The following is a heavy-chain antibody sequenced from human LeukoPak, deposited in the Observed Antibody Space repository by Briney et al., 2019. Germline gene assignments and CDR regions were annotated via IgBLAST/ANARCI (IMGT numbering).Heavy chain of an antibody. CDR2: IYYSGST. CDR1: GFTFSSYS. V-gene: IGHV4-59*01. Sequence: PGGSLRLSCAASGFTFSSYSMNWIRQPPGKGLEWIGYIYYSGSTNYNPSLKSRVTISVDTSKNQFSLKLSSVTAADTAVYYCARTTSGTGAFDIWGQGTMVTVSS. CDR3: ARTTSGTGAFDI. J-gene: IGHJ3*02. D-gene: IGHD1-1*01.